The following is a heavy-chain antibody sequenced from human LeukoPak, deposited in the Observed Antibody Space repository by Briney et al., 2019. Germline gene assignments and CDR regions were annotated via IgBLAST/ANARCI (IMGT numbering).Heavy chain of an antibody. CDR2: MYNSGST. CDR1: GGSISSYY. V-gene: IGHV4-59*01. CDR3: ARARPDTAMAVDY. J-gene: IGHJ4*02. D-gene: IGHD5-18*01. Sequence: PSESLSLTCAVSGGSISSYYWSWVRQSPGKGLEWIGYMYNSGSTKYNPSLKSRVTISVDTSKNQFSLRLSSVTAADTAVYYCARARPDTAMAVDYWGQGTLVIVSS.